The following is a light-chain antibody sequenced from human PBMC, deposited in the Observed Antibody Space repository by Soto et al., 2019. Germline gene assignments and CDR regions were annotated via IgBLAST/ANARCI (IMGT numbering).Light chain of an antibody. Sequence: DIPMTQSPSTLSASVGDRVTITCRASQSISTYLAWYQQKPGNAPKLLIYKASNLQSGVPSRFSGSGSGTEFTLTLSSLQPDDFATYYCQQYNSYSPYTFGQGTNLEIK. J-gene: IGKJ2*01. V-gene: IGKV1-5*03. CDR1: QSISTY. CDR2: KAS. CDR3: QQYNSYSPYT.